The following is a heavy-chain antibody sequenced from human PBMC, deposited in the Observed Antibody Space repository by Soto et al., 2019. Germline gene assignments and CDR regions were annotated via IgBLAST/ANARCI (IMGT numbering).Heavy chain of an antibody. D-gene: IGHD3-16*01. V-gene: IGHV3-23*01. J-gene: IGHJ4*02. CDR2: ISGTGGRT. CDR3: ALEIKKEDPLAPDFES. Sequence: EVQLLESGGGLVQPGGSLRLSCAASGFSFSDYAMSWVRQGPGKGLEWVSGISGTGGRTYYADSVKGRFTISRDNSKNTLFMQMSSLGAETMALYYCALEIKKEDPLAPDFESWGLGTLVTVSS. CDR1: GFSFSDYA.